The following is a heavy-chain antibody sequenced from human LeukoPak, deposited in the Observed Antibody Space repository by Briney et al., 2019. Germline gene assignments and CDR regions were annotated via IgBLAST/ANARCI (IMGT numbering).Heavy chain of an antibody. Sequence: GRSLRLSCAASGFTFSSYAMHWVRQAPGKGLEWVAVISYDGSNKYYADSVKGRFTISRDNSKNTLYLQMNSLRAEDTAVYYCARARLWFGELIQAGVAFDIWGQGTMVTVSS. V-gene: IGHV3-30-3*01. D-gene: IGHD3-10*01. J-gene: IGHJ3*02. CDR1: GFTFSSYA. CDR2: ISYDGSNK. CDR3: ARARLWFGELIQAGVAFDI.